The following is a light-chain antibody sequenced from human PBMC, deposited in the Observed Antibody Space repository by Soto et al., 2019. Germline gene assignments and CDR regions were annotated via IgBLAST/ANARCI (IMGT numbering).Light chain of an antibody. CDR1: SSDVGGYNY. J-gene: IGLJ1*01. CDR2: EVS. Sequence: QSVLTQPPSASGSPGQSVTISCTGTSSDVGGYNYVSWYQQHPGKAHKLMIYEVSKRPSGVPDRFSGSKSGNTASLTVSGLQAEDEADYYCSSYAGSNNSLYVFGTGTNVTVL. V-gene: IGLV2-8*01. CDR3: SSYAGSNNSLYV.